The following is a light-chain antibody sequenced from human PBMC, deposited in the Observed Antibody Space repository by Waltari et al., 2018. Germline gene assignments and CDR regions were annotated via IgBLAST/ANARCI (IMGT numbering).Light chain of an antibody. CDR1: QSVSRT. J-gene: IGKJ1*01. CDR2: GAS. Sequence: EIVLTQSPGSLSSSPGERVTLSCRASQSVSRTLAWYQQKPGQAPRLLSFGASNRATGIPDRFSGSGSGTDFSLTISRLEPEDFAVYYCQHYVSLPATFGQGSKVESK. V-gene: IGKV3-20*01. CDR3: QHYVSLPAT.